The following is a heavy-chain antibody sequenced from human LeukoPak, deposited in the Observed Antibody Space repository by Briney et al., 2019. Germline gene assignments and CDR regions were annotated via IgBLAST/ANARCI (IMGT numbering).Heavy chain of an antibody. Sequence: GRSLRLSCAASGFTFDDYAMHWLRQAPGKGLEWVSGIRWNSGSIGYADSVKGRFTISRENAKNSRYLQMNSLRAEDTALYYCAKDVGSGSYYSPGGAFDIWGQGTMVTVSS. D-gene: IGHD3-10*01. CDR1: GFTFDDYA. CDR3: AKDVGSGSYYSPGGAFDI. CDR2: IRWNSGSI. V-gene: IGHV3-9*01. J-gene: IGHJ3*02.